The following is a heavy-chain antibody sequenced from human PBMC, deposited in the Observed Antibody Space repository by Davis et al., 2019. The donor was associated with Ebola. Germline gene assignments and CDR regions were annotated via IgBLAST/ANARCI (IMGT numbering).Heavy chain of an antibody. J-gene: IGHJ4*02. V-gene: IGHV1-8*01. Sequence: ASVKVSCKASGYSFTSYDLNWVRQATGQGLEWMGSMNPNSGDTDYAQKFQGRVTMTRNTSISTAYMELSSLRSEDTAMYYCAIAPGGGYYFDYWGQGTLVTVSS. CDR2: MNPNSGDT. CDR3: AIAPGGGYYFDY. CDR1: GYSFTSYD. D-gene: IGHD5-12*01.